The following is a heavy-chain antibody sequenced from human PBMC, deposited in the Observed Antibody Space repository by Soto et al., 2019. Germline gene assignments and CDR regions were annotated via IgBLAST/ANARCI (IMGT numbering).Heavy chain of an antibody. CDR3: AREGDYYFDY. CDR1: GLTFTSYS. D-gene: IGHD2-21*02. Sequence: PGGSLRLSCAASGLTFTSYSMNWVRQAPGKGLEWVSFIHSSSSTIYYADSVKGRFTISRDNAKNSLYLQMNSLRAEDTAVYYCAREGDYYFDYWGQGTLVTVSS. J-gene: IGHJ4*02. V-gene: IGHV3-48*01. CDR2: IHSSSSTI.